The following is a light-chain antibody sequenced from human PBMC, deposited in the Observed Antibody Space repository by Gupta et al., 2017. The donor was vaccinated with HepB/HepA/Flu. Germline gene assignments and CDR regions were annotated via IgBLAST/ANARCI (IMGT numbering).Light chain of an antibody. CDR3: QVGDENSDHYV. V-gene: IGLV3-21*03. J-gene: IGLJ1*01. Sequence: SYVLTQPPSVSVAPGKTASITCGGNDLRSKSVHWYQQKPGQAPVLVGYNDRDRPSGIPERFSGSKVGTTANPNHHRVQGGGGADYYWQVGDENSDHYVFGTGTKVTVL. CDR2: NDR. CDR1: DLRSKS.